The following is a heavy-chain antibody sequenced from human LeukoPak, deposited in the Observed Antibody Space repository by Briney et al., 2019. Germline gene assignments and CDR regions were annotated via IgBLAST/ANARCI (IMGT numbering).Heavy chain of an antibody. V-gene: IGHV4-59*12. CDR1: GGSISNYY. CDR2: IYYTGDT. CDR3: VWTRRPFVILDAFDI. Sequence: PSETLSLTCIVSGGSISNYYWSWIRQPPGKGLEWIGHIYYTGDTNYNPSLKSRVTISLDTSKNQFSLQLSSVTPEDTAVYYCVWTRRPFVILDAFDIWGQGTMVTVSS. D-gene: IGHD2-21*01. J-gene: IGHJ3*02.